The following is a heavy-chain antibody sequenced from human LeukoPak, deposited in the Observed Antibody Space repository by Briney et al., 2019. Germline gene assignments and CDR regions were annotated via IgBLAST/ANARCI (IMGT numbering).Heavy chain of an antibody. CDR3: ARRGLQTYYVMDA. J-gene: IGHJ6*02. D-gene: IGHD5-24*01. V-gene: IGHV1-69*02. CDR2: IIPILGIA. CDR1: GGTFSSYT. Sequence: SVKVSCKASGGTFSSYTISWVRQAPGQGLEWMGRIIPILGIANYAQKFQGRVTITADKFTSTAYMELSSLRSEDTAVYYCARRGLQTYYVMDAWGQGTTVTVSS.